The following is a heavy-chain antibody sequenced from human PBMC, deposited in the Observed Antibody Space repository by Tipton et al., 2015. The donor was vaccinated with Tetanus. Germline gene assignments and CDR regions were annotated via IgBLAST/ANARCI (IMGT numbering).Heavy chain of an antibody. J-gene: IGHJ5*02. V-gene: IGHV4-31*02. Sequence: LRLSCSVSGASIRSSRYFWNWVRQYPGKGLEWIGYIYYSGDTYINPSLKSRVTMSVDTSKNQFSLNVTSVTAADTAVYYCARDRGGGRVVRLNWFDPGGQGTLVTVSS. CDR1: GASIRSSRYF. D-gene: IGHD3-10*01. CDR2: IYYSGDT. CDR3: ARDRGGGRVVRLNWFDP.